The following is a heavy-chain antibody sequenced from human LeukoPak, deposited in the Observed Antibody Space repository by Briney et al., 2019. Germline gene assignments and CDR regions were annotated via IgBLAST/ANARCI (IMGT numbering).Heavy chain of an antibody. J-gene: IGHJ5*02. CDR1: GASLSDRY. D-gene: IGHD1-1*01. CDR3: AASSQLGSYNWFDP. CDR2: IDQSRST. V-gene: IGHV4-34*01. Sequence: PSETLSLTCAVYGASLSDRYWTWVRQPPGKGLEWIGEIDQSRSTNCNPSRKGRVTISLDTSKNQFSLDLTSVTAADTAIYYCAASSQLGSYNWFDPWGQGTPVTVSS.